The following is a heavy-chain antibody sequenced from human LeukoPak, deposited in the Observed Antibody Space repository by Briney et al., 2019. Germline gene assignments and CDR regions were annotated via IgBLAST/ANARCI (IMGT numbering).Heavy chain of an antibody. CDR1: GYTFTSYA. Sequence: ASVKVSCKASGYTFTSYAMHWVRQAPGQRLEWMGWINAGNGNTKYSQKFQGRVTITRDTSASTAYMELSSRRSEDTAVYYCARIRRYDSSGYYFDYWGQGTLVTVSS. V-gene: IGHV1-3*01. J-gene: IGHJ4*02. D-gene: IGHD3-22*01. CDR2: INAGNGNT. CDR3: ARIRRYDSSGYYFDY.